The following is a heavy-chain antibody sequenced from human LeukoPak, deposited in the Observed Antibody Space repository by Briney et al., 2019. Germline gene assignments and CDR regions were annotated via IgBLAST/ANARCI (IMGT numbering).Heavy chain of an antibody. CDR1: GFTFSSYW. Sequence: GGSLRLSCAASGFTFSSYWMSWVRQAPGKGLEWVANIKQDGSEKYYVDSVKGRFTISRDNAKNSLYLQMNSLRAEDTAVYYCARVGDFWSGYSHYYMDVWGNGTTVTVSS. CDR3: ARVGDFWSGYSHYYMDV. CDR2: IKQDGSEK. J-gene: IGHJ6*03. V-gene: IGHV3-7*01. D-gene: IGHD3-3*01.